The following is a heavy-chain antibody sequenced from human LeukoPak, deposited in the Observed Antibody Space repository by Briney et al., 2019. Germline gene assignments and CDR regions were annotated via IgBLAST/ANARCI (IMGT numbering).Heavy chain of an antibody. CDR3: GRGGFSAQIDY. CDR1: GFTFSSYW. Sequence: GGSLRLSCAASGFTFSSYWMHWVRQAPGKGLVWVSRINSDGSSTSYADSVKGRFTISRDNAKTTLYLQMNSLRAEDTAVYYCGRGGFSAQIDYWGQGTLVTVSS. V-gene: IGHV3-74*01. D-gene: IGHD2/OR15-2a*01. CDR2: INSDGSST. J-gene: IGHJ4*02.